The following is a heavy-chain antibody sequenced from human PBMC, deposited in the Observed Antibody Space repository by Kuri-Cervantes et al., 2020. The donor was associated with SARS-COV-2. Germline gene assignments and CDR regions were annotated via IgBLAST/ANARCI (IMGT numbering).Heavy chain of an antibody. V-gene: IGHV1-45*02. D-gene: IGHD5-24*01. CDR2: ITPFNGNT. CDR3: ARSGPGAISREDGAFDI. J-gene: IGHJ3*02. Sequence: SVKVSCKASGDSFDYRFLHWVRQAPGQALEWMGWITPFNGNTNYAQRFQDRVTITRDRSMSTAYMGLSSLRFEDTAMYYRARSGPGAISREDGAFDIWGQGTMVTVSS. CDR1: GDSFDYRF.